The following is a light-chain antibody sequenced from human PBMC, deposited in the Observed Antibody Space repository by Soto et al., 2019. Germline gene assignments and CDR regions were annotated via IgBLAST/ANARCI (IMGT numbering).Light chain of an antibody. Sequence: QSVLTQPASVSGSPGQSITISCTGTSSDVGGYNYVSWFQQHPGKAPKLMIYEVSNRPSGVSNRFSGSKSGDTASLTISGLQAEDEADYYCSSYTITSLVVFGGGTKLTVL. CDR3: SSYTITSLVV. CDR2: EVS. V-gene: IGLV2-14*01. J-gene: IGLJ2*01. CDR1: SSDVGGYNY.